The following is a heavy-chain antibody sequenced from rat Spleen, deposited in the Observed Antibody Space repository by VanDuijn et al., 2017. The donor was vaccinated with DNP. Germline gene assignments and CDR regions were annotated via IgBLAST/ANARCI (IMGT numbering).Heavy chain of an antibody. CDR1: GFTFSDYY. J-gene: IGHJ2*01. D-gene: IGHD4-3*01. CDR2: ISYDGSET. CDR3: ARLDGSGDYFDY. V-gene: IGHV5-7*01. Sequence: EVQLVESGGGLVQPGSPLKLSCAASGFTFSDYYMAWVRQAPKKGLEWVATISYDGSETYYRDSVKGRFTISRDNARSTLYLQMDSLRSEDTAAYYCARLDGSGDYFDYWGQGVMVTVSS.